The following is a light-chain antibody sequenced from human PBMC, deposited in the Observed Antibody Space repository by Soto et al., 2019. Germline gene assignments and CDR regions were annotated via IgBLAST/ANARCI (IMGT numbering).Light chain of an antibody. J-gene: IGKJ1*01. CDR1: QDIRND. V-gene: IGKV1-6*02. CDR2: AAS. Sequence: AIQVTQSPSARSASVGDGVTSTCRASQDIRNDLGWYQQKPGQAPKLVIYAASNLYTGVPSRFSGRRSGTEFTLTISSLQPEDFASYYCLQDYGDSWTFGQGTKVDIK. CDR3: LQDYGDSWT.